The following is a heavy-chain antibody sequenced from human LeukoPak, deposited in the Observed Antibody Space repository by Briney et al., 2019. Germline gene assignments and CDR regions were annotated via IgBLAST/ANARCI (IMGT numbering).Heavy chain of an antibody. CDR1: GYTFTSYG. V-gene: IGHV1-18*01. D-gene: IGHD2-2*01. J-gene: IGHJ6*03. Sequence: GASVKVSCKASGYTFTSYGISWVRQAPGQGLEWMGWISAYNGNTNYAQKLQGRVTMTTDTSTGTAYMELRSLRSDDTAVYYCAREVVPAANYYYYYMDVWGKGTTVTVSS. CDR3: AREVVPAANYYYYYMDV. CDR2: ISAYNGNT.